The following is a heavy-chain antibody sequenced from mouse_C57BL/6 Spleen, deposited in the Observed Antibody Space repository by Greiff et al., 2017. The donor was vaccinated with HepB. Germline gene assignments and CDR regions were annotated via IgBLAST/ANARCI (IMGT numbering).Heavy chain of an antibody. CDR2: IYPRSGNT. Sequence: VQLQQSGAELARPGASVKLSCKASGYTFTSCGISWVKQRTGQGLEWIGEIYPRSGNTYYNEKFKGKATLTADKSSSTAYMELRSLTSEDSAVYFCANDYYGSSYGYWGQGTTLTVSS. D-gene: IGHD1-1*01. J-gene: IGHJ2*01. CDR1: GYTFTSCG. V-gene: IGHV1-81*01. CDR3: ANDYYGSSYGY.